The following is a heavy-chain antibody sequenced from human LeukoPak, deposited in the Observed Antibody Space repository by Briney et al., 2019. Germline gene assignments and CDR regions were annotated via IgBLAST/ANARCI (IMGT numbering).Heavy chain of an antibody. CDR3: VRDLMGSGSTTAYLHH. D-gene: IGHD1-1*01. Sequence: PGGSLRLSCAASGFTFSDYSMNWVRQAPGKGLEWVSSISRSSRHVYYAGSVKGRFTISRDNAKNSLYLQMNSLRAEDIAVYFCVRDLMGSGSTTAYLHHWGQGTLITVSS. V-gene: IGHV3-21*01. CDR1: GFTFSDYS. CDR2: ISRSSRHV. J-gene: IGHJ1*01.